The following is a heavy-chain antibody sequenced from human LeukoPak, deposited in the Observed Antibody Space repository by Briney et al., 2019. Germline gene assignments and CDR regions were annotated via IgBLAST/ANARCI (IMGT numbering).Heavy chain of an antibody. D-gene: IGHD5-18*01. V-gene: IGHV3-53*01. Sequence: PGGSLRLSCAVSGFPVSSNFMSWVRQAPGKGLQSVSIMFSGGSTDYADSVRGRFSISRDNSKNTLYLQMNSLRAEDTAVYYCASARGSNYGSLGDWGQGTLVTVSS. CDR3: ASARGSNYGSLGD. CDR1: GFPVSSNF. J-gene: IGHJ4*02. CDR2: MFSGGST.